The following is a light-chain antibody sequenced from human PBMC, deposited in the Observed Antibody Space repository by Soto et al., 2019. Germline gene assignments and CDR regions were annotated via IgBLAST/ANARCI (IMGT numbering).Light chain of an antibody. CDR1: SSDIGAYDH. V-gene: IGLV2-14*01. CDR3: SSYAGSNNFPYV. CDR2: SVS. Sequence: QSVLTQPASVSGSPGQSITISCSGTSSDIGAYDHVAWFQQFPGKTPKLVIYSVSNRPSGVSYRFSGSKSGNTASLTVSGLQAGDEADYYCSSYAGSNNFPYVFGTGTKVTVL. J-gene: IGLJ1*01.